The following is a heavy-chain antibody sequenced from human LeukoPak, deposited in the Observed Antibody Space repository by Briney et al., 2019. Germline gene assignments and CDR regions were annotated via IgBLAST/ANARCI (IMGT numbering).Heavy chain of an antibody. D-gene: IGHD5-18*01. CDR2: IYHSGSA. V-gene: IGHV4-4*02. CDR1: GGSISSNNW. Sequence: SETLSLTCGVSGGSISSNNWWSWVRQPPGQGLEWIGEIYHSGSANYNPSLKSRVTISVDKSKNQLSLKLISVTAADTAVYYCARDVGTALVTGDYWGQGTLVTVTS. J-gene: IGHJ4*02. CDR3: ARDVGTALVTGDY.